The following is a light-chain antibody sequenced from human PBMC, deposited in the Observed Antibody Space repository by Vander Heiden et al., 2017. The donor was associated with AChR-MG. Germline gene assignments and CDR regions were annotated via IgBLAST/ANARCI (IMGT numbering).Light chain of an antibody. CDR3: MQALQTPLT. V-gene: IGKV2-28*01. CDR1: QSLLHSHGYNY. CDR2: LGS. J-gene: IGKJ2*01. Sequence: DIVMTQSPLSLPVTPGEPASISCRSSQSLLHSHGYNYVDWDLQKPGQSPQHLIYLGSNRASGVPDRFSGSGSGTDFTLKITRVEAEDVGVYYCMQALQTPLTFGQGTKLEIK.